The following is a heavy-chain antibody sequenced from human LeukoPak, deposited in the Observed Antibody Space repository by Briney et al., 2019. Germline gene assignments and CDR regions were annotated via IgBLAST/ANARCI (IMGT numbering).Heavy chain of an antibody. J-gene: IGHJ4*02. CDR3: ARGGYDFWSGYYPPLDY. CDR1: GGSISSGYY. D-gene: IGHD3-3*01. V-gene: IGHV4-38-2*02. CDR2: IYHSGST. Sequence: SETLSLTCTVSGGSISSGYYWGWIRQPPGKGLEWIGSIYHSGSTYYNPSLKSRVTISVDTSKNQFSLKLSSVTAADTAVYYCARGGYDFWSGYYPPLDYWGQGTLVTVSS.